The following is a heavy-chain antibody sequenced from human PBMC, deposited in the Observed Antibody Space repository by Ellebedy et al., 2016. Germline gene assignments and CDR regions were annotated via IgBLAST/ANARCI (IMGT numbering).Heavy chain of an antibody. D-gene: IGHD6-6*01. J-gene: IGHJ4*02. CDR1: GGSFSGYY. Sequence: SETLSLXXAVYGGSFSGYYWSWIRQPPGKGLEWIGEINHSGSTNYNPSLKSRVTISVDTSKNQFSLKLSSVTAADTAVYYCARLITRGTHPSSRGDCWGQGTLVTVSS. CDR2: INHSGST. CDR3: ARLITRGTHPSSRGDC. V-gene: IGHV4-34*01.